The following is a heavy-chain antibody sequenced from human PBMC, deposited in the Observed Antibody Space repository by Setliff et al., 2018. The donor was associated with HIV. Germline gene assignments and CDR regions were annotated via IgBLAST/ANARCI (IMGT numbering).Heavy chain of an antibody. Sequence: GGSLRLSCAASGFIFSSHSMNWVRQAPGKGLEWVSSISSGASHIYYADSIKGRFTISRDNAKNSLYLQMNSLRAEDTAVYYCAKDRATMIVVVILDAFDIWGQGTMVTVSS. CDR1: GFIFSSHS. V-gene: IGHV3-21*04. CDR3: AKDRATMIVVVILDAFDI. J-gene: IGHJ3*02. D-gene: IGHD3-22*01. CDR2: ISSGASHI.